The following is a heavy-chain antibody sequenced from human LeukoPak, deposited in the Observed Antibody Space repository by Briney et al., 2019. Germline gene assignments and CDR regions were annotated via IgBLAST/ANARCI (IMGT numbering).Heavy chain of an antibody. Sequence: GGSLRLSCTASGFTFSTYRMNWVRQAPGKGLEWVSSISSSSNYIYYADSLKGRFTISRDNAKNSLYLQMNSLRAEDTAVYYCARDPLSSSSFDLWGQGTLVTVSS. CDR3: ARDPLSSSSFDL. J-gene: IGHJ4*02. D-gene: IGHD6-13*01. CDR1: GFTFSTYR. V-gene: IGHV3-21*01. CDR2: ISSSSNYI.